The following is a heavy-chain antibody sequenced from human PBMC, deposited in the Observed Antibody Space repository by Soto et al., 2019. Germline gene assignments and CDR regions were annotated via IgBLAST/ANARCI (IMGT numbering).Heavy chain of an antibody. CDR2: MNPYSGNT. Sequence: QVQLVQSGAEVKKPGDSVKVSCKASGYTFSDYDINWVRQAAGQGLEWMGWMNPYSGNTGYAQKFQGRVTLTTDTSITTAYLELSSLTFEDTAICYCASGRLRRTWFAPWGQGTRVTVSS. CDR3: ASGRLRRTWFAP. CDR1: GYTFSDYD. D-gene: IGHD3-16*01. V-gene: IGHV1-8*01. J-gene: IGHJ5*02.